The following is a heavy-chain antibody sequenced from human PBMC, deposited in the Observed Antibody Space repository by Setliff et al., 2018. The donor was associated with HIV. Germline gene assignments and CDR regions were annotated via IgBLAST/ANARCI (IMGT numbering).Heavy chain of an antibody. J-gene: IGHJ6*03. V-gene: IGHV4-59*01. CDR1: GGSISNYY. D-gene: IGHD6-13*01. Sequence: PSETLSLTCTVSGGSISNYYWSWIRQPPGKGLEWIGYIYNTGSTNYNPSLKSRVTISIDTSKNQFSLKLSSVTAADTAVYYCARVPTRATADYYYYYMDVWGKGTTVTVSS. CDR2: IYNTGST. CDR3: ARVPTRATADYYYYYMDV.